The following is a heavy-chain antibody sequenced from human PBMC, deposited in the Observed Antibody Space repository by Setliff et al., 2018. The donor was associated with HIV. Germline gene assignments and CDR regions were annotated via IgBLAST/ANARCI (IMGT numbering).Heavy chain of an antibody. J-gene: IGHJ6*04. CDR1: GFTVSSNY. V-gene: IGHV3-53*05. CDR3: ARGRDASRQRMDV. D-gene: IGHD1-1*01. Sequence: GGSLRLSCAASGFTVSSNYMSWVRQAPGKGLEWVSVIYSDDSTYYADSVKGRFTISRDNSKNTLYLQMNSLKTEDTALYYCARGRDASRQRMDVWGKGTTVTVSS. CDR2: IYSDDST.